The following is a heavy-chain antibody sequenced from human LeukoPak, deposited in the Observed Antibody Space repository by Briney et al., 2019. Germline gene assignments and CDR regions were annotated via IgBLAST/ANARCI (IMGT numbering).Heavy chain of an antibody. J-gene: IGHJ4*02. CDR2: ITLSTTTI. CDR1: GFTFSNYN. Sequence: WGSLRLSSAASGFTFSNYNMNWVRQGPGKGLEWVSYITLSTTTIYYADSVKGRFTISRDNAKNSLYLQMNSLRAEDTAVYYCVRVTPDSSSWTVFDYWGQGTLVTVSS. CDR3: VRVTPDSSSWTVFDY. D-gene: IGHD6-13*01. V-gene: IGHV3-48*01.